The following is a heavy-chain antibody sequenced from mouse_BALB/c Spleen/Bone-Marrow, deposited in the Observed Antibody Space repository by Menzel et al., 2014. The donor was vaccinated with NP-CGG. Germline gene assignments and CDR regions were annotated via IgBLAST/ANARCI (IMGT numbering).Heavy chain of an antibody. CDR2: IRNKANGYTT. CDR1: GFTFTDYY. CDR3: ARDVGRLFFDV. D-gene: IGHD3-3*01. V-gene: IGHV7-3*02. Sequence: EVKLQESGGGLVQPGGSLRLSCATSGFTFTDYYMNWVRQPPGMALEWLGFIRNKANGYTTDYSTSVKGRFTISRDNSQYILYLQMNTLRTEDSATYYCARDVGRLFFDVWGAGTTVTVSS. J-gene: IGHJ1*01.